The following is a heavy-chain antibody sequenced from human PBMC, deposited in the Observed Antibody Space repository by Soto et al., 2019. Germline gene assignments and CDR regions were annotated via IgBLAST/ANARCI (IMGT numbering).Heavy chain of an antibody. V-gene: IGHV4-30-4*08. CDR3: AREDDGGDRDYYGLDV. CDR2: INFSGSV. Sequence: QVQLQQSGPGLVKPSQTLSLTCTVSGGSISGDYYHWTWIRQSPGKGLEWIGYINFSGSVLYNPSFKSRPTISVDTSKNQFSLHLRSVTAADTAVYFCAREDDGGDRDYYGLDVWGQGTTVTVSS. J-gene: IGHJ6*02. D-gene: IGHD2-21*02. CDR1: GGSISGDYYH.